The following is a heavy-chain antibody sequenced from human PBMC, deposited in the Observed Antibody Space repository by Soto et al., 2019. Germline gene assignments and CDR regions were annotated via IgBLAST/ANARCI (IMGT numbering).Heavy chain of an antibody. D-gene: IGHD3-3*01. V-gene: IGHV1-18*01. CDR1: GYTFTSYG. CDR3: ARDNLPTIFGVVTLDAFDI. CDR2: IGAYNGNT. Sequence: GASVKVSCKASGYTFTSYGISWVRQAPGQGLEWMGWIGAYNGNTNYAQKLQGRVTMTTDTSTSTAYMELRSLRSDDTAVYYCARDNLPTIFGVVTLDAFDIWGQGTMVTVSS. J-gene: IGHJ3*02.